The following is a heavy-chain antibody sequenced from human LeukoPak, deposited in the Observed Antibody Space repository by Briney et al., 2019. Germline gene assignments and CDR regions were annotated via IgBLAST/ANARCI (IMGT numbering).Heavy chain of an antibody. J-gene: IGHJ4*02. CDR1: GGTFSSYA. CDR2: IIPIFGTA. V-gene: IGHV1-69*05. CDR3: VPTAGYSGGWYNFDY. Sequence: SVKVSCKASGGTFSSYAISWLRQAPGQGLEWMGGIIPIFGTANYAQKLQGRVTITTDESTSTAYMELSSLRSEDTAVYYCVPTAGYSGGWYNFDYWGQGTLVTVSS. D-gene: IGHD6-19*01.